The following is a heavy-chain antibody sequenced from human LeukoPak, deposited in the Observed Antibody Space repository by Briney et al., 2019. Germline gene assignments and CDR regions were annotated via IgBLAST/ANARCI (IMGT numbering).Heavy chain of an antibody. D-gene: IGHD3-3*01. J-gene: IGHJ4*02. Sequence: ASVKVSCKASGYTFTSYDISWVRQATGQGLEWMGWMNPNSGNTGYAQKFKGRVTITRNTSISTAYMELSSLRSEDTAVYYCARGLVRFLEWYGANFDYWGQGTLVTVSS. V-gene: IGHV1-8*03. CDR3: ARGLVRFLEWYGANFDY. CDR2: MNPNSGNT. CDR1: GYTFTSYD.